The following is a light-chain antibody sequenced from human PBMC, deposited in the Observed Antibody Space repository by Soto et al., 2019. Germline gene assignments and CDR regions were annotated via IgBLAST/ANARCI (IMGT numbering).Light chain of an antibody. J-gene: IGKJ5*01. CDR1: QSVSSY. CDR2: DAS. CDR3: QQRSNRPIT. V-gene: IGKV3-11*01. Sequence: EIVLTQSPATLSLSPGERATLSCRASQSVSSYLAWYQQKPGQAPRLLISDASNRATGIPARFSGSGSGTDFTLTISSLEPEDFAVYYCQQRSNRPITFGQGTRLEIK.